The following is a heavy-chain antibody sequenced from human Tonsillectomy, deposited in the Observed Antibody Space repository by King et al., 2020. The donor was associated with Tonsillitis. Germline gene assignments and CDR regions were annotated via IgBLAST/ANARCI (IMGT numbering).Heavy chain of an antibody. V-gene: IGHV3-21*01. D-gene: IGHD2-2*01. CDR3: ARDGGYCSSTSCYDQYYQH. CDR1: GFTFSSYS. Sequence: VQLVESGGGLVKPGGSLRLSCAASGFTFSSYSMNWVRQAPGKGLEWVSSISSSTSYIYYADSVKGRFTISRENAKNSLYLQMNSLRAEDTAVYYCARDGGYCSSTSCYDQYYQHWGQGTLVTVSS. J-gene: IGHJ1*01. CDR2: ISSSTSYI.